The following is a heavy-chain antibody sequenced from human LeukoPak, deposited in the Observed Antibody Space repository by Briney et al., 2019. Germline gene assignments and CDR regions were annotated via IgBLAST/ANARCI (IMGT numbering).Heavy chain of an antibody. D-gene: IGHD3-22*01. Sequence: GGSLRLSCAASVFTFDVYAVHCVRQSRGKGREWVSGISWNSCSIVCADSVKGRFTISREDAKNSLYLQVNGVRAEDTALYYCGKDLEGYYDRSGSWGQGTLVTVSS. V-gene: IGHV3-9*01. J-gene: IGHJ5*02. CDR3: GKDLEGYYDRSGS. CDR2: ISWNSCSI. CDR1: VFTFDVYA.